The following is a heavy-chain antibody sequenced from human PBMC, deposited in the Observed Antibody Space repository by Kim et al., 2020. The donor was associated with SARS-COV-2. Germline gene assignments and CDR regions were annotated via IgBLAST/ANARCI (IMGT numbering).Heavy chain of an antibody. CDR2: IYYSGRT. CDR3: GRHEGCGEGGRGY. CDR1: GGSISSASYY. D-gene: IGHD4-17*01. Sequence: SETLSLTCSVSGGSISSASYYWAWIRQSPGKGPEWIGSIYYSGRTSYNPSLRARVSISVDTSKNRMSLQLHSVTAADTAFYYCGRHEGCGEGGRGYWGQG. J-gene: IGHJ4*02. V-gene: IGHV4-39*01.